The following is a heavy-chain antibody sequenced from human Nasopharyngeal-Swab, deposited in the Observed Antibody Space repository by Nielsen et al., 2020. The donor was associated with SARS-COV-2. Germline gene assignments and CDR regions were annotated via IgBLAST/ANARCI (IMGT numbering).Heavy chain of an antibody. CDR2: MNPNSGNT. J-gene: IGHJ6*02. V-gene: IGHV1-8*03. Sequence: ASVKVSCKASGYTFTSYDINWVRQATGQGLEWMGWMNPNSGNTGYAQKFQGRVTITRNTSISTAYTELSSLRSEDTAVYYCARVYCSSTSCFYGMDVWGQGTTVTVSS. CDR3: ARVYCSSTSCFYGMDV. D-gene: IGHD2-2*01. CDR1: GYTFTSYD.